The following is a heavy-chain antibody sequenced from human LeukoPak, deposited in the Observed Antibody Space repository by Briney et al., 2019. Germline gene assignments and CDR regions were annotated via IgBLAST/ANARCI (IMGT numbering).Heavy chain of an antibody. Sequence: ASVKVSCKASGYTFTSYYMHWVRQAPGQGLEWMGIINPSGGSTSHAQKFQGRVTMTRDMSTSTVYMELSSLRSEDTAVYYCARGPYYIVATAYYYYMDVWGKGTTVTVSS. CDR2: INPSGGST. CDR3: ARGPYYIVATAYYYYMDV. V-gene: IGHV1-46*01. CDR1: GYTFTSYY. D-gene: IGHD5-12*01. J-gene: IGHJ6*03.